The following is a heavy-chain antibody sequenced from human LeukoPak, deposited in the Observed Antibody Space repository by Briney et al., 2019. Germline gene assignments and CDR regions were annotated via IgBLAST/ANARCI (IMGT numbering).Heavy chain of an antibody. J-gene: IGHJ4*02. Sequence: ASVTVSCKASGYTFTGYYMHWVRQAPGQGLEWMGWINPNSGGTNYAQKFQGRVTMTRDTSISTAYVELSRLRSDDTAVYYCARGKNYYDSSGPQLGFYFDYWGQGTLVTVSS. CDR3: ARGKNYYDSSGPQLGFYFDY. CDR2: INPNSGGT. V-gene: IGHV1-2*02. CDR1: GYTFTGYY. D-gene: IGHD3-22*01.